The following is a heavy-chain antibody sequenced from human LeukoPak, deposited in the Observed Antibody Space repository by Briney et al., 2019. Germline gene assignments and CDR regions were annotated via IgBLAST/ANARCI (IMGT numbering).Heavy chain of an antibody. V-gene: IGHV5-51*01. J-gene: IGHJ4*02. CDR1: GYSFTRYW. CDR2: IYPGESDT. CDR3: ARRVGRTGTTDFDY. Sequence: GESLKIPCKGSGYSFTRYWIGWVRQMPGKGLEWMGIIYPGESDTRYSPSFQGQVTISADKSISTAYLQWSSLKASYTAMYYLARRVGRTGTTDFDYWGQGTLVTVSS. D-gene: IGHD1-1*01.